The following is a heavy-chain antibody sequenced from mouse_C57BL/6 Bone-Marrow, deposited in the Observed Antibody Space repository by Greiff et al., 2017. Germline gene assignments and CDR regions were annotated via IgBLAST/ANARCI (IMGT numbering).Heavy chain of an antibody. V-gene: IGHV1-42*01. Sequence: EVQLQQPGPELVKPGASVKISCKASGYSFTGYYMNWVKQSPEKSLEWIGEINPSTGGTTYNQKFKAKATLTVDKSSSTAYMQLKSLTSEVSAVYYCARPGGPFFDDWGQGTTLTVSS. CDR3: ARPGGPFFDD. J-gene: IGHJ2*01. CDR2: INPSTGGT. CDR1: GYSFTGYY.